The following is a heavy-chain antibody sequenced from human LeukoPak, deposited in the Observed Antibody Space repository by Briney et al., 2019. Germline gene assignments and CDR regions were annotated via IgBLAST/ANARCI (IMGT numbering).Heavy chain of an antibody. CDR3: ARDFGPTWYELDY. D-gene: IGHD6-13*01. J-gene: IGHJ4*02. CDR1: GFTFSSYG. CDR2: IWYDGSKS. Sequence: PGGSLRLSCAASGFTFSSYGMHWVRQPPGKGLEWVAAIWYDGSKSYYTDSVKGRFTISRDSPKNTLYLQMNSLRVEDTAVYYCARDFGPTWYELDYWGQGTLVTVSS. V-gene: IGHV3-33*01.